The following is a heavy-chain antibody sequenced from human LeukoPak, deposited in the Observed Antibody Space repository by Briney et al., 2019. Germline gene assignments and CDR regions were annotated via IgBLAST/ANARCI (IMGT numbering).Heavy chain of an antibody. J-gene: IGHJ4*02. Sequence: PSQTLSLTCTVSGGSISSGGYYWSWIRQHPGKGLEWIGYIYYSGSTYYNPFLKSRVTISVDTSKNQFSLKLSSVTAADTAVYYCARWDYDILTGYYLFDYWGQGTLVTVSS. CDR2: IYYSGST. CDR3: ARWDYDILTGYYLFDY. V-gene: IGHV4-31*03. CDR1: GGSISSGGYY. D-gene: IGHD3-9*01.